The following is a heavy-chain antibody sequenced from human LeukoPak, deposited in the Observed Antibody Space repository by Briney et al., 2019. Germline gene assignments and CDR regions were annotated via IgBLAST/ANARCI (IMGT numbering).Heavy chain of an antibody. CDR2: INPNSGAT. J-gene: IGHJ4*02. V-gene: IGHV1-2*02. CDR1: GYTFTDYY. CDR3: ARVPDYVWGTYRYYFDY. D-gene: IGHD3-16*02. Sequence: GASVKVSCKASGYTFTDYYIHWVRQAPAQGLEWMGWINPNSGATNYAQKFLGRVTMTRDTSISTAYMELSRPRSDDTAVYYCARVPDYVWGTYRYYFDYWGQGTLVTVSS.